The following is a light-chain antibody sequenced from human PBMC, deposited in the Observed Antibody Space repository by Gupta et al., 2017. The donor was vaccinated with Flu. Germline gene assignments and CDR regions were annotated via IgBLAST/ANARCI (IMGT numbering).Light chain of an antibody. Sequence: EIVMTQSPATLSVSPGERATLSCRASQSVSSNLAWYQQKPGQAPRLLIYGASTRATGIQARFSGSGSGTEFTRTISSLQSEDFAVYYGQQMYTFGQGTKLEIK. CDR3: QQMYT. CDR1: QSVSSN. J-gene: IGKJ2*01. V-gene: IGKV3-15*01. CDR2: GAS.